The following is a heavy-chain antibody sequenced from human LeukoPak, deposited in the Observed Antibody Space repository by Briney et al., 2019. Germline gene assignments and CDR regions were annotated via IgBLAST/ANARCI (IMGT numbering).Heavy chain of an antibody. CDR1: GFTFSNAW. CDR3: ARISYDSSDYYGY. V-gene: IGHV3-74*01. J-gene: IGHJ4*02. D-gene: IGHD3-22*01. CDR2: IDSDGSST. Sequence: GGSLRLSCAASGFTFSNAWMSWVRQAPGKGLVWVSRIDSDGSSTSYADSVKGRFTISRDNAKNTLYLQMNSLRAEDTAVYYCARISYDSSDYYGYWGQGTLVTVSS.